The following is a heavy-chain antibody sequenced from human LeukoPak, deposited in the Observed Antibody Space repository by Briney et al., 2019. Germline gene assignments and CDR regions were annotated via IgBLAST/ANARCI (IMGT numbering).Heavy chain of an antibody. CDR2: INHSGSN. Sequence: SDTLSLTCAVYGRSFSGYHWSWTRHPPGRGLEWIGGINHSGSNNYNPFLKSRVTISVDKSNHQFSLKVDSVTAADTAVYYCALRPQWLLHEYWGQGTLVTVSS. V-gene: IGHV4-34*01. CDR1: GRSFSGYH. J-gene: IGHJ4*02. CDR3: ALRPQWLLHEY. D-gene: IGHD3-22*01.